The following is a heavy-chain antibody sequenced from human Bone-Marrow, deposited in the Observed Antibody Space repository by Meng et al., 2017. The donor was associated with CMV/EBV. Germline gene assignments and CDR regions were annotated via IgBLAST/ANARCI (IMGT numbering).Heavy chain of an antibody. J-gene: IGHJ6*02. Sequence: GESLKISCAASGFTFSSYWMHWVRQAPGKGLVWVSRINSDGSSTSYADSVKGRFTISRDNAKNTLYLQMNNLRAEDSAVYFCARDLSCMDVWGQGTTVTVSS. CDR1: GFTFSSYW. D-gene: IGHD5/OR15-5a*01. CDR3: ARDLSCMDV. CDR2: INSDGSST. V-gene: IGHV3-74*01.